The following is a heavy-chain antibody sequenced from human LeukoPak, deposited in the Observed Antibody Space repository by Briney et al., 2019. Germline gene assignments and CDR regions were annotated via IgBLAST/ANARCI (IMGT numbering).Heavy chain of an antibody. V-gene: IGHV3-11*01. D-gene: IGHD3-10*01. CDR2: ISSSGSTI. Sequence: PGGSLRLSCAASGFTFSDYHMSWIRQAPGKGLEWVSHISSSGSTIYYADSVKGRFTISRDNAKNSLYLQMNSLRAEDTAVYYCARGLLWFGDPRSYGMDVWGQGTTVTVSS. J-gene: IGHJ6*02. CDR3: ARGLLWFGDPRSYGMDV. CDR1: GFTFSDYH.